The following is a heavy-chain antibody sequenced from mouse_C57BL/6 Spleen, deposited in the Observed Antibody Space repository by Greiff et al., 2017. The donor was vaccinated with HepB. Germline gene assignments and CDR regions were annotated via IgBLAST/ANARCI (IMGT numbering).Heavy chain of an antibody. CDR1: GFNIKDYY. V-gene: IGHV14-1*01. CDR2: IDPEDGDT. J-gene: IGHJ2*01. D-gene: IGHD2-1*01. CDR3: TTYYWDNFDY. Sequence: VQLQQSGAELVRPGASVKLSCTASGFNIKDYYMHWVKQRPEQGLEWIGRIDPEDGDTEYAPKFQGKATMKADTSPNTAYLQLSSLTSEDTAVYYCTTYYWDNFDYWGQGTTLTVTT.